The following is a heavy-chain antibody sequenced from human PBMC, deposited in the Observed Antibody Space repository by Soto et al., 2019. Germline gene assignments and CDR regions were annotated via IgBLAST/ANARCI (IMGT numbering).Heavy chain of an antibody. Sequence: AEPLSLACRVANTCVSSTLPYWTSIRQPPGKRPQWIGVIYFSGITSYNPSLKSRVTISVDTSNNQFSLELSSVTATDTAVYYCVRQPYGAYRYFFDNWGQGTPVTVS. CDR1: NTCVSSTLPY. D-gene: IGHD5-18*01. CDR3: VRQPYGAYRYFFDN. J-gene: IGHJ4*02. V-gene: IGHV4-39*01. CDR2: IYFSGIT.